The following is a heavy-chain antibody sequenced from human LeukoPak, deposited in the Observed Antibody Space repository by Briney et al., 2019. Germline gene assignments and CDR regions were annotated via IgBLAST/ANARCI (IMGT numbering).Heavy chain of an antibody. Sequence: TGGSLRLSCAVSGFTFSDYFMSWIRQAPGKGLEWVSYISSSGITIYYADSVKGRFTISRDNAKNSLYLQMNSLRAEDTAVYYCARGIAVAESDWFDPWGQGTLVTVSS. CDR2: ISSSGITI. D-gene: IGHD6-19*01. J-gene: IGHJ5*02. V-gene: IGHV3-11*01. CDR1: GFTFSDYF. CDR3: ARGIAVAESDWFDP.